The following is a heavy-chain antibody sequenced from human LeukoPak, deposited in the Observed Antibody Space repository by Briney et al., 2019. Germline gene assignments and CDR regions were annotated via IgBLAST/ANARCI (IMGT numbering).Heavy chain of an antibody. J-gene: IGHJ4*02. V-gene: IGHV4-31*01. CDR2: IYYSGTT. Sequence: SETLSHTGTVSGRSIISGGFYGRGIRQPPGKGLEWLGSIYYSGTTDYTPHLKIPVTLSVDTSKTQLPLNLHPVTAADTALYYWARGTTDGYSYGRFDYWGQGTLVTVSS. CDR1: GRSIISGGFY. CDR3: ARGTTDGYSYGRFDY. D-gene: IGHD5-18*01.